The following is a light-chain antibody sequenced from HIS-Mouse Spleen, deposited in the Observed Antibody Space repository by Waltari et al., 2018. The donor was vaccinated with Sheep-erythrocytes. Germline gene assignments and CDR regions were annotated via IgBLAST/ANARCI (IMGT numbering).Light chain of an antibody. J-gene: IGLJ3*02. Sequence: SYELTQPPSVSVSPGQTARITCSGDALPKKYAYWYQQKSGQAPVLAIYEDSKRPPGIPERCSGSTAGTTATLTISGAQVEDEADYYCYSTDSSGNHWVFGGGTKLTVL. CDR1: ALPKKY. V-gene: IGLV3-10*01. CDR3: YSTDSSGNHWV. CDR2: EDS.